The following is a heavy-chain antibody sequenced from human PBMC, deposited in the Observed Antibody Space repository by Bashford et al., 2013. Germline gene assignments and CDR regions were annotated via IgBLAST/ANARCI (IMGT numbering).Heavy chain of an antibody. CDR1: GFTFSDHY. D-gene: IGHD1-1*01. J-gene: IGHJ6*02. CDR2: VRDKASSYTT. V-gene: IGHV3-72*01. CDR3: GRGLNGNDVSSGMDV. Sequence: GSLRLSCAASGFTFSDHYMDWVRQSPGKRLEWIGRVRDKASSYTTEYAASVKGRVTISRDDSKNSLYLQMNSLNSEDTAVYYCGRGLNGNDVSSGMDVWGQGTTVTVSS.